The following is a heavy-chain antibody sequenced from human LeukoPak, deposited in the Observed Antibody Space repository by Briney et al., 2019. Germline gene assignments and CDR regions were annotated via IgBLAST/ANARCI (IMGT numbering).Heavy chain of an antibody. CDR3: ARGSVEWELLTPNFDY. V-gene: IGHV3-21*01. D-gene: IGHD1-26*01. CDR2: ISSSSYI. Sequence: PGGSLRLSCAAPGFTFSSYSMNWVRQAPGKGLEWVSSISSSSYIYYADSVKGRFTISRDNAKNSLYLQMNSLRAEDTAVYYCARGSVEWELLTPNFDYWGQGTLVTVSS. J-gene: IGHJ4*02. CDR1: GFTFSSYS.